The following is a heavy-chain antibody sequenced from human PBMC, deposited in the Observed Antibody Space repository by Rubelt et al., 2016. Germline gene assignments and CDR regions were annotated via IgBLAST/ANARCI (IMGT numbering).Heavy chain of an antibody. CDR3: ARGGVSGYNHFDY. Sequence: QVQLVQSGAEVKKPGASVKVSCKAFGYTFSSNYIHWVRQAPGQGLQWLAIINPSGGSTTYGQKFQGRVSLTRDTSFSTCYLELSNRRSEDTAIYYWARGGVSGYNHFDYWGQGTLVTVSS. V-gene: IGHV1-46*01. CDR2: INPSGGST. CDR1: GYTFSSNY. D-gene: IGHD5-12*01. J-gene: IGHJ4*02.